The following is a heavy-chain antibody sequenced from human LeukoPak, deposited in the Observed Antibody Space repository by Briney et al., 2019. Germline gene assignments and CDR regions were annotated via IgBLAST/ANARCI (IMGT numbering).Heavy chain of an antibody. J-gene: IGHJ6*03. Sequence: GGSLRLSCAASGFTFSSYSMNWVRQAPGKGLEWVSSISSSSSYMYYADSVKGRFTISRDNAKNSLYLQMNSLRAEDTAVYYCARDKVASQRAAYYMDVWGKGTTVTVSS. CDR3: ARDKVASQRAAYYMDV. CDR1: GFTFSSYS. CDR2: ISSSSSYM. V-gene: IGHV3-21*01. D-gene: IGHD6-25*01.